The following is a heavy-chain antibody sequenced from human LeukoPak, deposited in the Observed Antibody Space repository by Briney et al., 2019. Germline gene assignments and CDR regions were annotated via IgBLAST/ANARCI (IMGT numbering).Heavy chain of an antibody. CDR1: GYSFITYG. J-gene: IGHJ4*02. D-gene: IGHD3-22*01. CDR3: ARPYDSSGYYNYYFDN. Sequence: EAPVKVSCKASGYSFITYGISWVRQAPGQGLEWMGWISAYHRSTDDAQNLQSRVTMTPDTSTSTAYMEIRSLRSDNTAVYYCARPYDSSGYYNYYFDNWGQGTLVTVSS. V-gene: IGHV1-18*01. CDR2: ISAYHRST.